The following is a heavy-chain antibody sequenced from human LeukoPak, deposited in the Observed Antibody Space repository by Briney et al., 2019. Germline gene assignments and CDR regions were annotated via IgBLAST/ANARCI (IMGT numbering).Heavy chain of an antibody. V-gene: IGHV3-48*01. CDR3: AREGNCSSTSCYYFDY. J-gene: IGHJ4*02. D-gene: IGHD2-2*01. Sequence: PGGSLRLSCAASGFTFSSYSMNWVRQAPGKGLEWVSYISSSSSTIYYADSVKGRFTISRDNAKNSLYLQMNSLRAEDTAVYYCAREGNCSSTSCYYFDYWGQGTLVTVSS. CDR1: GFTFSSYS. CDR2: ISSSSSTI.